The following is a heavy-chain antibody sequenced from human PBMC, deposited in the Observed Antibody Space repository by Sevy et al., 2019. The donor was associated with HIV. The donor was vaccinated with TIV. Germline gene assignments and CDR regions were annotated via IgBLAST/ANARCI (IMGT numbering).Heavy chain of an antibody. V-gene: IGHV3-30*04. CDR2: ISYDGSNK. D-gene: IGHD1-1*01. CDR1: GFTFSSYA. Sequence: GGSLRLSCAASGFTFSSYAMHWVRQAPGKGLEWVAVISYDGSNKYYADSVKGRFTISRDNSKNTLYLQMNSLRAEDTAVYYCARDLKSGEGAMDVWGQGTLVTVSS. CDR3: ARDLKSGEGAMDV. J-gene: IGHJ6*02.